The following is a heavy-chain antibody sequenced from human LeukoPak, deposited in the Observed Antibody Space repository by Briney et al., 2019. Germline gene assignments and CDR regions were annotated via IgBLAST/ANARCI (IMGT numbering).Heavy chain of an antibody. D-gene: IGHD3-22*01. Sequence: TGGSLRLSCAASGFTFSSYSMNWVRQAPGKGLEWVSYISSSSSTIYYADSVKGRFTISRDNAKNSLYLQMNSLRAEDTAVYYCARDHHRRLYDSQARDTFDVWGQGTVVTVSS. V-gene: IGHV3-48*01. CDR3: ARDHHRRLYDSQARDTFDV. J-gene: IGHJ3*01. CDR2: ISSSSSTI. CDR1: GFTFSSYS.